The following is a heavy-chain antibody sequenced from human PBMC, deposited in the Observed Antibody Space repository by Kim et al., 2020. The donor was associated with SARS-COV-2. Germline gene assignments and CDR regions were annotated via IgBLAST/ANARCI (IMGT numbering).Heavy chain of an antibody. Sequence: ASVKVSCKVSGYTLTELSMHWVRQAPGKGLEWMGGFDPEDGETIYAQKFQGRVTMTEDTSTDTAYMELSSLRSEDTAVYYCATRGGIVGATTLLSYWGQGTLVTVSS. CDR1: GYTLTELS. J-gene: IGHJ4*02. CDR3: ATRGGIVGATTLLSY. D-gene: IGHD1-26*01. V-gene: IGHV1-24*01. CDR2: FDPEDGET.